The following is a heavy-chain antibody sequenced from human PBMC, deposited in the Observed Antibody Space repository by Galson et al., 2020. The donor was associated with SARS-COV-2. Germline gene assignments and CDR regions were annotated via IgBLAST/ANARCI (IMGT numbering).Heavy chain of an antibody. V-gene: IGHV3-48*03. CDR3: ARDPSSSWYNWFDP. CDR2: ISSSCSTV. J-gene: IGHJ5*02. Sequence: RGSLRLSCAASGFTFRSYEMNWVRQAPGKGLEWVSYISSSCSTVYYADSVKGRFTISRDNAKKSLYLQMNSLRAEDTALYYCARDPSSSWYNWFDPWGQGTLVTVSS. D-gene: IGHD6-13*01. CDR1: GFTFRSYE.